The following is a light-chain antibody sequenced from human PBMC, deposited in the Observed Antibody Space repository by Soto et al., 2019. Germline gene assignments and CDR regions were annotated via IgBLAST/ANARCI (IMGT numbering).Light chain of an antibody. Sequence: NFMLTQPHSVSESPGKTVTISCTRSSGSIASNYVQWYQQSPGSAPTTVIYEDNQRPSGVPDRFSGSIDSSSNSASLTISGLKTEDEADYYCQSYDSSTNWVFGGGTKFTVL. J-gene: IGLJ3*02. CDR2: EDN. CDR3: QSYDSSTNWV. V-gene: IGLV6-57*03. CDR1: SGSIASNY.